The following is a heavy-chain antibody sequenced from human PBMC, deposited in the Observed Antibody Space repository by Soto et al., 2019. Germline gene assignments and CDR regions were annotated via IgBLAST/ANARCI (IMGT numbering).Heavy chain of an antibody. CDR3: ARVGSSGGDY. Sequence: QVQLVXXGXXXXXXXXSVKVSCKASGYTFTSYGISWVRQAPGQGLEWMGWISAYNGNTNYAQKLQGRVTMTTDTSTSTAYMELRSLRSDDTAMYYCARVGSSGGDYWGQGTLVTVSS. J-gene: IGHJ4*02. CDR1: GYTFTSYG. V-gene: IGHV1-18*01. D-gene: IGHD6-19*01. CDR2: ISAYNGNT.